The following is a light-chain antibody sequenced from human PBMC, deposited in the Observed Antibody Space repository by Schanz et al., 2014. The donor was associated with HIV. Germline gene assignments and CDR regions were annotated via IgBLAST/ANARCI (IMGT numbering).Light chain of an antibody. V-gene: IGKV3-15*01. J-gene: IGKJ1*01. CDR3: QQYGSSLWM. CDR1: QSVSSN. CDR2: GAS. Sequence: EIVMTQSPATLSLSPGERATLSCRASQSVSSNLAWYQQRPGQAPRLLIYGASTRATGIPARFSGSGSGTEFTLTISSLQSEDFAVYYCQQYGSSLWMFGQGTKVEIK.